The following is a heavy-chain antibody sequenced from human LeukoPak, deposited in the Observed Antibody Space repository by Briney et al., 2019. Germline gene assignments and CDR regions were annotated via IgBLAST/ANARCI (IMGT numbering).Heavy chain of an antibody. CDR2: IYSGGST. Sequence: GGSLRLSCAASGFTVSSNYMSWVRQAPGKGLEWVSVIYSGGSTYYADSVKGRFTISRDNSKNTLYLQMNSLRAEDTAVYYCARDRRDSSSWYGGSYGMDVWGQGTTVTVSS. J-gene: IGHJ6*02. CDR1: GFTVSSNY. V-gene: IGHV3-66*01. CDR3: ARDRRDSSSWYGGSYGMDV. D-gene: IGHD6-13*01.